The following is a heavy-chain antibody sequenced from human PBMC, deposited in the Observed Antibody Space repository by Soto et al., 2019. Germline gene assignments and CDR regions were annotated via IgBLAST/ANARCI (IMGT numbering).Heavy chain of an antibody. J-gene: IGHJ4*02. V-gene: IGHV1-2*04. CDR2: INPNSGGT. CDR1: GYTFTGYY. D-gene: IGHD2-21*02. CDR3: ARVHCGGDCYSWDFDY. Sequence: GASVKVSCKASGYTFTGYYMHWVRQAPGQGLEWMGWINPNSGGTNYAQKFQGWVTMTRDTSISTAYMELSRLRSDDTAVYYCARVHCGGDCYSWDFDYWGQGTLVTVSS.